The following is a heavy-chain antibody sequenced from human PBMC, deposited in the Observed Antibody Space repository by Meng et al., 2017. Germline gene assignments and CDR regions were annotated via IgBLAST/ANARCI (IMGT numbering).Heavy chain of an antibody. CDR1: GYTFTSYG. CDR2: ISAYNGNT. CDR3: AREVLDYYDIWTGYYTGGAVDH. J-gene: IGHJ1*01. V-gene: IGHV1-18*04. D-gene: IGHD3-9*01. Sequence: ASVKVSCKASGYTFTSYGISWVRQAPGQGLEWMGWISAYNGNTNYAQKLQGRVTMTTDTSTSAAYMELRSLRSDDTAVYYCAREVLDYYDIWTGYYTGGAVDHWGHGTLVTVSS.